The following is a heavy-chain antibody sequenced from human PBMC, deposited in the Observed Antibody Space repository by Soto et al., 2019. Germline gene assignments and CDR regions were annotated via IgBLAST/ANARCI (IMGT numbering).Heavy chain of an antibody. CDR1: GITFGSRA. D-gene: IGHD3-10*01. V-gene: IGHV3-23*01. J-gene: IGHJ4*02. CDR3: ARGSKDSYPGSRIFDF. Sequence: GGSLRLSCVASGITFGSRAMSWVRQAPGEGREWVSTVTDTGGDAKYADSVRGRFTISRDNSKXTXXXXXXXXXXXXXXVDYCARGSKDSYPGSRIFDFWGRGTLVTVSS. CDR2: VTDTGGDA.